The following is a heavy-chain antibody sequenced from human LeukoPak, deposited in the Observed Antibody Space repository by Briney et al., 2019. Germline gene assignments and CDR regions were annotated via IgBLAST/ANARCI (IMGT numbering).Heavy chain of an antibody. CDR3: ARYDGGSGPFDY. J-gene: IGHJ4*02. D-gene: IGHD3-10*01. Sequence: GGSLRLSCTGSNFSFGYYGMNWVRQTPGKGLEWLSYITATSGSVYYADSVKGRFTVSRDNSKNTLYLQMNSLRAEDTAVYYCARYDGGSGPFDYWGQGTLVTVSS. CDR2: ITATSGSV. V-gene: IGHV3-48*01. CDR1: NFSFGYYG.